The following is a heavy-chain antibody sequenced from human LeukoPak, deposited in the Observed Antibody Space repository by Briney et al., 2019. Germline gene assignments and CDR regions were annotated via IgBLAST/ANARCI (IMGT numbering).Heavy chain of an antibody. D-gene: IGHD5-24*01. CDR3: AKGHSNGYYYFDS. Sequence: PGESLRLSCAASGFIFNNYDMHWVRQAPGKGLEWVAVMSYDGSNKYYADSLKGRFTISRDNSKNTVFLQMNSLRGEDTAVYYCAKGHSNGYYYFDSWDQGTLVTASS. CDR1: GFIFNNYD. CDR2: MSYDGSNK. J-gene: IGHJ4*02. V-gene: IGHV3-30*18.